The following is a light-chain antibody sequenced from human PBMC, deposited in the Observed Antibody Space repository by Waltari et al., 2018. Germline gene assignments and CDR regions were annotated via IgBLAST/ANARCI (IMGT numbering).Light chain of an antibody. V-gene: IGKV3-20*01. J-gene: IGKJ1*01. Sequence: EIVLTQSPGTLSLSPGERATLSCRASQSVSRTLAWYQQKPGQAPRLLIYDASIRATGIPDRFSGSGSGTDFSLTISGLEPEDFAVYYCQKYGTRPATFGQGTKVEVK. CDR2: DAS. CDR1: QSVSRT. CDR3: QKYGTRPAT.